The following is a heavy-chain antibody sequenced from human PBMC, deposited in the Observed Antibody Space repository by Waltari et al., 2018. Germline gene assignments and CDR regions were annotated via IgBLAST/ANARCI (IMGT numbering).Heavy chain of an antibody. CDR2: IYHSGST. CDR3: ATLIAAAETGAFDI. D-gene: IGHD6-13*01. J-gene: IGHJ3*02. Sequence: QVQLQESGPGLVKPSETLSLTCTVSGYSISSGYYWGWIRQPPGKGLAWIGSIYHSGSTYYKQSLKSRVTISVDTSKNQFSLKLSSVTAADTAVYYCATLIAAAETGAFDIWGQGTMVTVSS. CDR1: GYSISSGYY. V-gene: IGHV4-38-2*02.